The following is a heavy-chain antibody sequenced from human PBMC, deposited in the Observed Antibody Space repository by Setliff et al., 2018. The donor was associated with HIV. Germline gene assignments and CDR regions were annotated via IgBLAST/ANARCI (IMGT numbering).Heavy chain of an antibody. D-gene: IGHD4-17*01. CDR3: ASSYGDYDAFHI. CDR1: GFTFTTYW. Sequence: QSGGSLRLSCAASGFTFTTYWMSWVRQSPGKGLEWVTLISDDAFNKYYADSVKGRFTISRDNSKSTLYLQMNSLRAEDTAMYYCASSYGDYDAFHIWGQGTMVTVSS. J-gene: IGHJ3*02. CDR2: ISDDAFNK. V-gene: IGHV3-30*03.